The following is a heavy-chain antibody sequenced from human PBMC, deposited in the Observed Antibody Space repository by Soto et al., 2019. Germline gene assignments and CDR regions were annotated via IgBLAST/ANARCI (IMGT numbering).Heavy chain of an antibody. Sequence: PGGSLRLSCAASGFTFSTYAMTWVRQAPGKGLEWVSAISESGGYTYYADSVKGRFTISRDNSKNTLYLQMNSLRAEDTAVYYCAKDGLYYYDSSGSFDYWGQGTLVTVSS. CDR3: AKDGLYYYDSSGSFDY. CDR2: ISESGGYT. V-gene: IGHV3-23*01. D-gene: IGHD3-22*01. J-gene: IGHJ4*02. CDR1: GFTFSTYA.